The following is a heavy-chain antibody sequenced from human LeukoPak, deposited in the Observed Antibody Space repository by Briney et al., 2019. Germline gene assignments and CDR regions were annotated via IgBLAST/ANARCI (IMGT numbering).Heavy chain of an antibody. J-gene: IGHJ4*02. CDR3: ARIGAVVVVAAHFDY. Sequence: ASVKVSCKASGYTFTSYGISWLRQAPVQGLEWMGWISAYNGNTNYAQKLQGRVTMTTDTSTSTAYMELRSLRSDDTAVYYCARIGAVVVVAAHFDYWGQGTLVTVSS. CDR1: GYTFTSYG. D-gene: IGHD2-15*01. V-gene: IGHV1-18*01. CDR2: ISAYNGNT.